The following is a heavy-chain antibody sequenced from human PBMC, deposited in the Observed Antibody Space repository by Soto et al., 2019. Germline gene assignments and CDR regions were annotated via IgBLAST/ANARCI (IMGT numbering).Heavy chain of an antibody. CDR1: GFTFSSYG. V-gene: IGHV3-33*01. CDR3: ARDIGFWSGRLYGMDV. J-gene: IGHJ6*02. Sequence: GGSLRLSCAASGFTFSSYGMHWVRQAPGKGLEWVAVIRYDGSNKYYADSVKGRFTISRDNSKNTLYLQMNSLRAEDTAVYYCARDIGFWSGRLYGMDVWGQGTTVTVS. CDR2: IRYDGSNK. D-gene: IGHD3-3*01.